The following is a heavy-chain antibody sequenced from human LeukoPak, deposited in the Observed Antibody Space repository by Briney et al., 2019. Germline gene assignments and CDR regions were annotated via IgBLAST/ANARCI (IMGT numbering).Heavy chain of an antibody. CDR3: ARVGDYALKD. V-gene: IGHV4-4*07. CDR2: INISGST. J-gene: IGHJ4*02. D-gene: IGHD3-16*01. Sequence: PSETLSLTCTVSGGSISSDYWSWIRQPAGKGLEWIGRINISGSTNYNPSLKSRVTMSVDTSKNQFSLKLSSVTAADTAVYYCARVGDYALKDWGQGTLVTVSS. CDR1: GGSISSDY.